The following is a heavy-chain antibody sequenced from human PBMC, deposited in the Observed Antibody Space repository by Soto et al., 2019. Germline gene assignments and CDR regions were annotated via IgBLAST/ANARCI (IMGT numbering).Heavy chain of an antibody. CDR1: GGSISSYY. V-gene: IGHV4-59*01. D-gene: IGHD1-1*01. CDR3: ARTKGTTWNVDY. Sequence: QVQLQESGPGLVKPSETLSLTCTVSGGSISSYYWSWIRQPPGKGLEWIGYISYTGSTNYNPSLKSRVTISIDTSKNQFSLKLSSVTAADTAVYYCARTKGTTWNVDYWGQGALVTVSS. CDR2: ISYTGST. J-gene: IGHJ4*02.